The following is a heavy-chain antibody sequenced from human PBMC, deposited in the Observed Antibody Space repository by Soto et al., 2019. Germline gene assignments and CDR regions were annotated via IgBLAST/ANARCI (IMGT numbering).Heavy chain of an antibody. Sequence: QVQLVESGGGVVQPGRSLRLSCAASGFTFSSYAMHWVRQAPGKGLEWVAVISYDGSNKYYADSVKGRFTISRDNSKNTLYLQMNSLRAEDTAVYYCAREDVDTAMVYYYYYGMDVWGQGTTLTVSS. J-gene: IGHJ6*02. CDR1: GFTFSSYA. V-gene: IGHV3-30-3*01. CDR2: ISYDGSNK. CDR3: AREDVDTAMVYYYYYGMDV. D-gene: IGHD5-18*01.